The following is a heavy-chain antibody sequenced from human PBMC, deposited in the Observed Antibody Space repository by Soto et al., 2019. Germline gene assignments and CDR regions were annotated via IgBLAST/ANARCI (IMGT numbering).Heavy chain of an antibody. CDR2: IYYTGNT. CDR1: GGSISSSSYH. CDR3: VRLIGMTTATTDRGLDT. J-gene: IGHJ5*02. V-gene: IGHV4-39*01. Sequence: QLQLQESGPGLVKPSETLSLTCTVSGGSISSSSYHWDWIRQPPGKGLEWIGSIYYTGNTYYNPSLRSRVTISVDTSKNQFSLKLSSVTAADTAVYYCVRLIGMTTATTDRGLDTWGQGTLVTFSS. D-gene: IGHD4-17*01.